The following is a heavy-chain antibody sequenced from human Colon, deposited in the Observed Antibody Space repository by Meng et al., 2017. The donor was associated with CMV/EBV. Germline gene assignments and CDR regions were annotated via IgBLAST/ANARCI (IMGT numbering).Heavy chain of an antibody. CDR1: GFIFRRYW. D-gene: IGHD3/OR15-3a*01. CDR3: ARDPTVFGPGEYGMDV. J-gene: IGHJ6*02. Sequence: GGSLRLSCAASGFIFRRYWMTWVRQAPGRGLEWVANIKEDGSEKYYVDSVKGRFTISRDNGKNSLYLQMNRLRAEDTAMYYCARDPTVFGPGEYGMDVWGQGTTVTVSS. V-gene: IGHV3-7*01. CDR2: IKEDGSEK.